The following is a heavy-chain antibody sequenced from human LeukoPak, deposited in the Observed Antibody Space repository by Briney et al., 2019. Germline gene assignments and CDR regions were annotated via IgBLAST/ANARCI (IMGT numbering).Heavy chain of an antibody. J-gene: IGHJ5*02. D-gene: IGHD6-19*01. V-gene: IGHV3-30*02. Sequence: DSVKGRCTISRDNSKNTLYLQMNSLTADDTAIYYCAKYLGLLACTPGHHNWFDPWGPGTLVTVSS. CDR3: AKYLGLLACTPGHHNWFDP.